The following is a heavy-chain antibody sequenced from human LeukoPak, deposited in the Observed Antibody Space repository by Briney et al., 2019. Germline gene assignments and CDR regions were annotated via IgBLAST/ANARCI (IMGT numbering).Heavy chain of an antibody. CDR1: GFTFSNYG. V-gene: IGHV3-33*08. D-gene: IGHD5-18*01. Sequence: GGSLRLSCAASGFTFSNYGMHWVRQAPGKGLEWVAVIWYDGSNKYYADSVKGRFTISRDNSKNTLYLQMNSLRAEDTAVYYCARETDTAMGYGMDVWGQGTTVTVSS. CDR3: ARETDTAMGYGMDV. CDR2: IWYDGSNK. J-gene: IGHJ6*02.